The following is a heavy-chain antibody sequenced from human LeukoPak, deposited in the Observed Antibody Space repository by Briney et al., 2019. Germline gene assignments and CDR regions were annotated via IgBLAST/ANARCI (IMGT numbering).Heavy chain of an antibody. D-gene: IGHD6-13*01. J-gene: IGHJ4*02. CDR1: GGSISSGGYY. CDR3: ASSSSWSGFDY. V-gene: IGHV4-31*03. Sequence: SETLSLTCTVSGGSISSGGYYWSWIRQHPGKGLEWIGYIYYSGSTYYNPSLKSRVTISVDTSKNQFSLKLSPVTAADTAVYYCASSSSWSGFDYWGQGTLVTVSS. CDR2: IYYSGST.